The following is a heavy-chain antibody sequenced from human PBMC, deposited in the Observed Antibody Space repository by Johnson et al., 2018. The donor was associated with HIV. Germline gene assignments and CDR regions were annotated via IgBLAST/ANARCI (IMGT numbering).Heavy chain of an antibody. CDR1: GFTFSSYA. D-gene: IGHD1-1*01. V-gene: IGHV3-30*04. Sequence: VHLVESGGGVVQPGRSLKLSCAASGFTFSSYAMHWVRQAPGKGLDWVAVISYDGSNKYYADSVKGRFTISRDNSKNTLFLQMNSLRADDTAMYYCATSTASDALDIWGQGTMVTVSS. J-gene: IGHJ3*02. CDR3: ATSTASDALDI. CDR2: ISYDGSNK.